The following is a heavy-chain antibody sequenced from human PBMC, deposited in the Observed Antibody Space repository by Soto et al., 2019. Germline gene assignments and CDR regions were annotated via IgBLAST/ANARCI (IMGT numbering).Heavy chain of an antibody. CDR2: IGGSGDST. J-gene: IGHJ4*02. V-gene: IGHV3-23*01. Sequence: EVQLLESGGGLVQPGGSLRLACAASGFTFSSYAMSWVRQAPGKGLEWVSAIGGSGDSTAYADSVKGRFTISRDNSKNTLYLQMNSLRAEDTAVYYCATVSIVVALPDYWGQGTLVTVSS. D-gene: IGHD2-2*01. CDR3: ATVSIVVALPDY. CDR1: GFTFSSYA.